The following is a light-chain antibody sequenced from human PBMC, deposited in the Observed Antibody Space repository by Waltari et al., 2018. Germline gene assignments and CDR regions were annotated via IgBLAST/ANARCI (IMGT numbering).Light chain of an antibody. J-gene: IGLJ1*01. CDR3: NSRDSSGNHLKV. CDR1: SLRSYY. Sequence: SSELTQDPAVSVALGQTVRITCQGDSLRSYYASWYQQKPGQAPVLVIYGKNNRPSGIPDRISGASSGNTASLTITGAQAEDEADYYCNSRDSSGNHLKVFGTVTKVTVL. V-gene: IGLV3-19*01. CDR2: GKN.